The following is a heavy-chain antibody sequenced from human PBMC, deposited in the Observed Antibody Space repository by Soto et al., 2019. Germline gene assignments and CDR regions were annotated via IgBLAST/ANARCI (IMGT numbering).Heavy chain of an antibody. CDR3: ARGGPLITGTTVPPFDY. D-gene: IGHD1-7*01. CDR1: GYTFTSYG. CDR2: ISAYNGNT. J-gene: IGHJ4*02. V-gene: IGHV1-18*04. Sequence: GASVKVSCKASGYTFTSYGIGWVRQAPGQGLEWMGWISAYNGNTNYAQKLQGRVTMTTDTSTSTAYMELRSLRSDDTAVYYCARGGPLITGTTVPPFDYWGQGTLVTVSS.